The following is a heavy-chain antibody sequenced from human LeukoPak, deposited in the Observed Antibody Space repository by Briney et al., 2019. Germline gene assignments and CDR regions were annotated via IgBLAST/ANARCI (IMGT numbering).Heavy chain of an antibody. J-gene: IGHJ5*02. V-gene: IGHV1-2*02. CDR3: ARGQKKRITMVRGVILGWFDP. CDR2: INPNSGGT. D-gene: IGHD3-10*01. Sequence: ASVKVSCKASGYTFTGYYMHWVRQAPGQGLEWMGWINPNSGGTNYAQKFQGRVTMTRDTSISTAYMELSRLRSDDTAVYYCARGQKKRITMVRGVILGWFDPWGQGTLVTVSS. CDR1: GYTFTGYY.